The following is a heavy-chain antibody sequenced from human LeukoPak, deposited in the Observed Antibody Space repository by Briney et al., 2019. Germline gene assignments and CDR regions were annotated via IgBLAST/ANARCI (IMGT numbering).Heavy chain of an antibody. J-gene: IGHJ4*02. CDR2: ISYGGST. Sequence: SETLSLTCSVSGGSVSSTTYYWGWIRQPPGKGLEWIGSISYGGSTYYNQSLKSRLTISVDTSKNQFSLELSSVTAADTAVYFCARSRYDSGTYALEEWGQGTLVSVSS. V-gene: IGHV4-39*01. CDR3: ARSRYDSGTYALEE. CDR1: GGSVSSTTYY. D-gene: IGHD3-10*01.